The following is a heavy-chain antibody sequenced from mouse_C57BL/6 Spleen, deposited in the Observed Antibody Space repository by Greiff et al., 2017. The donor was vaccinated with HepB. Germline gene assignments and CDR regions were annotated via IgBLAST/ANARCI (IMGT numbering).Heavy chain of an antibody. CDR3: AREGYYAMDY. Sequence: EVQRVESGGGLVKPGGSLKLSCAASGFTFSDYGMHWVRQAPEKGLEWVAYISSGSSTIYYADTVKGRFTNSRDNAKNTLFLQMTSLRSEDTAMYYCAREGYYAMDYWGQGTSVTVSS. CDR2: ISSGSSTI. V-gene: IGHV5-17*01. CDR1: GFTFSDYG. D-gene: IGHD3-3*01. J-gene: IGHJ4*01.